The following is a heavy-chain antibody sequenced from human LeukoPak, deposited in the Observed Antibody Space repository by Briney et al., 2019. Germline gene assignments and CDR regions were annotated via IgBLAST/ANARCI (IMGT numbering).Heavy chain of an antibody. D-gene: IGHD1-26*01. V-gene: IGHV4-59*08. CDR3: ARRASGSYPDYFDS. CDR2: IHYSGST. Sequence: PSETLSLTCTISGGSSSSYYWSWIRQPPGKGLEWIGYIHYSGSTNYNPSLKSRATISLDTSKNQVSLKLTSVTAADTAVYYCARRASGSYPDYFDSWGQGTLVTVSP. CDR1: GGSSSSYY. J-gene: IGHJ4*02.